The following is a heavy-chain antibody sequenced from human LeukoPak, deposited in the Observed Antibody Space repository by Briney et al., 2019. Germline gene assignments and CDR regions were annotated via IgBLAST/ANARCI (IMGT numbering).Heavy chain of an antibody. CDR3: ARHSSGWSMYYFDY. CDR1: GGSFSGYY. V-gene: IGHV4-34*01. J-gene: IGHJ4*02. D-gene: IGHD6-19*01. CDR2: INHSGST. Sequence: SETLSLTCAVYGGSFSGYYWSWIRQPPGKGLEWIGEINHSGSTNYNPSLKSRVTISVDTSKNQFSLKLSSVTAADTAVYYCARHSSGWSMYYFDYWGQGTLVTVSS.